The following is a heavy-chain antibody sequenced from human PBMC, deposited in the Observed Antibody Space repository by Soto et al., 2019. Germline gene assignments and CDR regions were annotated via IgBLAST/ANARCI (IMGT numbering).Heavy chain of an antibody. CDR1: GGSMSRYY. CDR3: ARLSRINSPSFDP. D-gene: IGHD3-10*01. CDR2: IYYSGNT. V-gene: IGHV4-59*08. J-gene: IGHJ5*02. Sequence: PSETLSLTCTVSGGSMSRYYWSWIRQPPGMGLEWIADIYYSGNTNYNPSLKSRVTISLDTNRFSLKLRSMTAADTAVYYCARLSRINSPSFDPWGQGTLVTVSS.